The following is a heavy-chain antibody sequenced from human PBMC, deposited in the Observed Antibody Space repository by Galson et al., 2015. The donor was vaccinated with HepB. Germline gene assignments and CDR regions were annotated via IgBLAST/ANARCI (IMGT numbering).Heavy chain of an antibody. V-gene: IGHV3-30*18. CDR3: AKEWYSYGFLDY. J-gene: IGHJ4*02. Sequence: SLRLSCAASGFTFSSYGMHWVRQAPGKGLEWVAVISYDGSNKYYADSVKGRFTISRDNSKNTLYLQMNSLRAEDTAVYYCAKEWYSYGFLDYWGQGTLVTVSS. CDR2: ISYDGSNK. CDR1: GFTFSSYG. D-gene: IGHD5-18*01.